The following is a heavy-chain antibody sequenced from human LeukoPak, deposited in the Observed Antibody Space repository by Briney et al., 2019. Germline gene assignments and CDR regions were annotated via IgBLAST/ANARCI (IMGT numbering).Heavy chain of an antibody. J-gene: IGHJ3*02. CDR2: IYYSGST. CDR3: ARDSYNSVTFDI. D-gene: IGHD6-25*01. Sequence: SETLSLTCTVSGGSISSYYWSWIRQPPGKGLEWIGYIYYSGSTKYNPSLKSRVTISLDTSKNQFSLKLSSVTAADTAVYYCARDSYNSVTFDIWGQGTMVTVSS. CDR1: GGSISSYY. V-gene: IGHV4-59*01.